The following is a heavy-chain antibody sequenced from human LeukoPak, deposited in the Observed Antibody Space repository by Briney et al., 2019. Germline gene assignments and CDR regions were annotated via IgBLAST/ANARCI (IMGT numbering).Heavy chain of an antibody. Sequence: ASVKVSCKASGYSFTAYYIHWMRQAPGQGPEWMGWLNPNSGDTNYAQRFQGRVTMTRGTSISTAYMEMRSLRSDDTAVYYCARDGALDIWGQGTMVTVSS. CDR1: GYSFTAYY. J-gene: IGHJ3*02. CDR3: ARDGALDI. V-gene: IGHV1-2*02. CDR2: LNPNSGDT.